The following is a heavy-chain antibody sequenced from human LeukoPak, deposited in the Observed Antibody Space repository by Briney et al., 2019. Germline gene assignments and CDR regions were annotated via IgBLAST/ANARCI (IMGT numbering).Heavy chain of an antibody. CDR1: GYTFTGYY. CDR3: ARDKSSGYYVDY. V-gene: IGHV1-2*02. J-gene: IGHJ4*02. Sequence: ASVKVSCKASGYTFTGYYMHWVRQAPGQGLEWMGWINPNSGGTNYAQKFQGRVTMTRDTSISTAYMELSRLRSDDTAVYYCARDKSSGYYVDYWGQGTLVTVSS. D-gene: IGHD3-22*01. CDR2: INPNSGGT.